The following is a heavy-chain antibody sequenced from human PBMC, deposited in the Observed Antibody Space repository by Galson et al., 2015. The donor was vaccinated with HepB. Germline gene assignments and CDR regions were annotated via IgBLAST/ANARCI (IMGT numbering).Heavy chain of an antibody. CDR1: GGTFSSYA. V-gene: IGHV1-69*10. D-gene: IGHD3-22*01. Sequence: SVKVSCKASGGTFSSYAISWVRQAPGQGLEWMGGIIPILGIANYAQKFQGRVTITADKSTSTAYMELSSLRSEDTAMYYCASRDDSNFDYWGQGTLVTVSS. CDR3: ASRDDSNFDY. J-gene: IGHJ4*02. CDR2: IIPILGIA.